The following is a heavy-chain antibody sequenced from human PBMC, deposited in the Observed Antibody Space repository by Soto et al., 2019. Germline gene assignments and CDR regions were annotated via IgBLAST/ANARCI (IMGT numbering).Heavy chain of an antibody. D-gene: IGHD2-15*01. V-gene: IGHV1-18*04. Sequence: QVQLVHSGAEVKKPGASVKVSPRASSHTFISYGLNWVRQAPGQGRVWMGWISDYDGYTTYAQKLQGRVTMTTDTSTSTVYMELRSLKSDDTAVYYCSTPVLDYWGQGTLVTVS. CDR3: STPVLDY. CDR2: ISDYDGYT. CDR1: SHTFISYG. J-gene: IGHJ4*02.